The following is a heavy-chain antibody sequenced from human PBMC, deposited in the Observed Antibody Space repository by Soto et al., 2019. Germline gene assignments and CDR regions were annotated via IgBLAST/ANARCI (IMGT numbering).Heavy chain of an antibody. Sequence: PGGSLRLSCEVSGFSLSGYGMHWVRQAPGKGLEWVAVIWYDGTTKNYADSVKARFTISRESSKNTVYLQMDSLKVEDTVVFYCARDGDRTSNFNCFDPWGKGFLSPSPQ. V-gene: IGHV3-33*01. CDR1: GFSLSGYG. D-gene: IGHD7-27*01. J-gene: IGHJ5*02. CDR3: ARDGDRTSNFNCFDP. CDR2: IWYDGTTK.